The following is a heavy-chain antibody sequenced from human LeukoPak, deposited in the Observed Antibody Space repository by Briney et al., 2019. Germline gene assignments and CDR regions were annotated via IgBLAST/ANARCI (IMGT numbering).Heavy chain of an antibody. D-gene: IGHD4-17*01. Sequence: GGSLRLSCAASGFTFSSYSLNWVRQAPGKGLEWVSYITFSSSIIYYADSVKGRFTISRDNAKNSLYLQMNSLRAEDTAVYYCARDRLHYGEYEKTFDYWGQGTLVSVSS. V-gene: IGHV3-48*01. CDR3: ARDRLHYGEYEKTFDY. J-gene: IGHJ4*02. CDR2: ITFSSSII. CDR1: GFTFSSYS.